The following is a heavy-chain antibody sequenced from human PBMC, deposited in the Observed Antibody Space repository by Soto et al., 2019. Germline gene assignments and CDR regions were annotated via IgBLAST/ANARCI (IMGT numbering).Heavy chain of an antibody. D-gene: IGHD1-7*01. CDR3: ARGGNWNYGGDGWFDP. Sequence: QVQLVQSGAEVKKPGSSVKVSCKASGGTFSSYAISWVRQAPGQGLEWMGGIIPIFGTANYAQKFQGRVTITADESPSTAYMELSSLRSEDTAVYYCARGGNWNYGGDGWFDPWGQGTLVTVSS. CDR1: GGTFSSYA. J-gene: IGHJ5*02. CDR2: IIPIFGTA. V-gene: IGHV1-69*01.